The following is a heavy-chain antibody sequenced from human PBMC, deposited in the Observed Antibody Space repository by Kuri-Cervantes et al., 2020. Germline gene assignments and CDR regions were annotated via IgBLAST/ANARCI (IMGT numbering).Heavy chain of an antibody. J-gene: IGHJ5*02. CDR1: GFTFSNMW. V-gene: IGHV4-34*01. CDR3: ARYSMIKNWFDP. Sequence: GSLRLSCVASGFTFSNMWMSWIRQPPGKGLEWIGEINHSGSTNYNPSLKSRVTISVDTSKNQFSLKLSSVTAADTAVYYCARYSMIKNWFDPWGQGTLVTVSS. CDR2: INHSGST. D-gene: IGHD3-16*01.